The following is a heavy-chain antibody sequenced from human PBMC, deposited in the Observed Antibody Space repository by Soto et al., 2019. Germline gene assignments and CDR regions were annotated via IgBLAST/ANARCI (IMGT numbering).Heavy chain of an antibody. Sequence: GLLRHPCAASGGTIRSYAMRWVRQAPGKGLEWVSAISGSGGSTYYADSVKGRFTISRDNSKNTLYLQMNSLRAEDTAVYFCAKDISESLYYYYGMDVWGQGTTVTVSS. CDR2: ISGSGGST. V-gene: IGHV3-23*01. D-gene: IGHD3-3*01. J-gene: IGHJ6*02. CDR3: AKDISESLYYYYGMDV. CDR1: GGTIRSYA.